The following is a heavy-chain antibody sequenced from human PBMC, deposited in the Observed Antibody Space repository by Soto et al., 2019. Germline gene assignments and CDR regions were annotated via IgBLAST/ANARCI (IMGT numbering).Heavy chain of an antibody. CDR3: AKDDLLREYYYYYGMHV. Sequence: QVQLVESGGGVVQPGRSLRLSCAASGFTFSSYGMHWVRQAPGKGLEWVAVISYDGSNKYYADSVKGRFTISRDNSKNTLYLQMNSLRGEDTAVYYCAKDDLLREYYYYYGMHVWGQGTTVTVSS. CDR1: GFTFSSYG. CDR2: ISYDGSNK. D-gene: IGHD4-17*01. J-gene: IGHJ6*02. V-gene: IGHV3-30*18.